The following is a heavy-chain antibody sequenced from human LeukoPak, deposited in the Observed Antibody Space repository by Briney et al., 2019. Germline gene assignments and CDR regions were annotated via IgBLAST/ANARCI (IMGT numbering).Heavy chain of an antibody. CDR3: AKGPSLAFAGQVEY. V-gene: IGHV3-23*01. D-gene: IGHD3-3*02. J-gene: IGHJ4*02. CDR1: GFTFNNYA. CDR2: VSGSGSST. Sequence: GGSLRLSCAASGFTFNNYAMSWVRQAPGKGLEWVAGVSGSGSSTDYADSVKGRFTISRDNSKNTLYLQMNSLRAEDTAVYYCAKGPSLAFAGQVEYWGRGTLVTVSS.